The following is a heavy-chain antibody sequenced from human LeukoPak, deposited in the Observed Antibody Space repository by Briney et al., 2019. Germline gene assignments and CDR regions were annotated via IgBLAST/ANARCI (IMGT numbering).Heavy chain of an antibody. D-gene: IGHD6-13*01. Sequence: GGSLRLSCAASGFTFSSYAMSWVRQAPGKGLEWVSAISGSGGSTYYADSVKGRFTISRDNSKNTLYLQMNSLRAEDTAVYYCAKDQNGGEAAADHLDYWGQGTLVTASS. CDR2: ISGSGGST. CDR1: GFTFSSYA. J-gene: IGHJ4*02. V-gene: IGHV3-23*01. CDR3: AKDQNGGEAAADHLDY.